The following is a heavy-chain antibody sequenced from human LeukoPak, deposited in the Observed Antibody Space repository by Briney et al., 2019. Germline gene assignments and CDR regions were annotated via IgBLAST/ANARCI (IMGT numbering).Heavy chain of an antibody. Sequence: GGSLRLSCAASGFTFSSYGMHWVRQAPRKGLEWVAVISYDGSNKYYADSVKGRFTISRDNSKNTLYLQMDSLRAEDTAVYYCAKAGGDYGDYYYFDYWGQGTLVTVSS. D-gene: IGHD4-17*01. V-gene: IGHV3-30*18. J-gene: IGHJ4*02. CDR3: AKAGGDYGDYYYFDY. CDR1: GFTFSSYG. CDR2: ISYDGSNK.